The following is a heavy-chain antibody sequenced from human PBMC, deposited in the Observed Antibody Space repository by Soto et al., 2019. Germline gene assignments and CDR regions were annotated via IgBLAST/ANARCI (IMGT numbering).Heavy chain of an antibody. V-gene: IGHV3-64D*06. Sequence: LRLSCSASGSPFSNHAMHWVRQAPGKGLEYVSAINYNGGTTYYVDSVKGRFTISRDNSKNTLYLQMSSLKVEDTAMYHCVTWGGIEARNLDHWGQGTLVTVSS. D-gene: IGHD6-6*01. CDR3: VTWGGIEARNLDH. CDR1: GSPFSNHA. CDR2: INYNGGTT. J-gene: IGHJ4*02.